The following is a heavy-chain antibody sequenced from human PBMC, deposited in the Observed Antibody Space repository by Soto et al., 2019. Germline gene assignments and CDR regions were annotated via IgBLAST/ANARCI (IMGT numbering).Heavy chain of an antibody. J-gene: IGHJ4*02. CDR3: ARDDGNYFDY. CDR2: IYYSGSS. CDR1: GGSVSNPSYY. Sequence: QVQLQESGPGPVKPSGTLSLTCTVSGGSVSNPSYYWSWIRQPPGKEPEWIGYIYYSGSSNYNPSRKSRVTISVDTSKNQFSLKLSSVTAADTAVYYCARDDGNYFDYWGQGTLVTVSS. V-gene: IGHV4-61*01.